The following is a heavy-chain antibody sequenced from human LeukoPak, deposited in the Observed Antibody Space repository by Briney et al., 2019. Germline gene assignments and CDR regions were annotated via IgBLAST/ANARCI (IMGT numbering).Heavy chain of an antibody. D-gene: IGHD3-22*01. CDR2: IYYSGTT. J-gene: IGHJ4*02. Sequence: SETLSLTCTVSGGSISNYYWNWIRQPPGKGLEWIGYIYYSGTTNYNPSLKSRVSMSVDTSKNQFSLKLSSVTAADTAVYYCARVYYDSSGYSVFDYWGQGTLVTVSS. V-gene: IGHV4-59*01. CDR1: GGSISNYY. CDR3: ARVYYDSSGYSVFDY.